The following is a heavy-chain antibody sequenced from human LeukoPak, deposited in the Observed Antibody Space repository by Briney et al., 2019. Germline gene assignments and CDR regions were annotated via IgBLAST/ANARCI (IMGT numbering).Heavy chain of an antibody. CDR3: ASHPLWNDGIYNWFDP. V-gene: IGHV4-39*01. CDR2: IYYSGST. Sequence: SETLSLTCTVSGGSISSSSYYWGWIRQPPGKGLEWIGSIYYSGSTYYNPSLKSRVTISVDTSKNQFSLKLSSVTAADTAVYYSASHPLWNDGIYNWFDPWGQGTLVTVSS. D-gene: IGHD1-1*01. CDR1: GGSISSSSYY. J-gene: IGHJ5*02.